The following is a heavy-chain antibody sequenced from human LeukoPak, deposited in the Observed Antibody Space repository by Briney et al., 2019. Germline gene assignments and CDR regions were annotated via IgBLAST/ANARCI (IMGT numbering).Heavy chain of an antibody. CDR2: TYSGGNT. D-gene: IGHD4-17*01. CDR3: ARRAGEYSHPYDY. Sequence: QPGGSLRLSCTDSGFTVSSNSMSWVRQAPGKGLEWVSFTYSGGNTHYSDSVKGRFTISRDNSKNTLYLQMNSLRAEDTAVYYCARRAGEYSHPYDYWGQGTLVTVSS. J-gene: IGHJ4*02. CDR1: GFTVSSNS. V-gene: IGHV3-53*01.